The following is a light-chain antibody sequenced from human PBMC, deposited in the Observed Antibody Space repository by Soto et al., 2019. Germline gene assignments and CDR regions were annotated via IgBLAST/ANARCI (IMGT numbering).Light chain of an antibody. CDR2: WAS. CDR3: QQYYRTPYT. J-gene: IGKJ2*01. Sequence: DIVMTQSPESLAVSLGERATINCKSSQSILYSSYNKTYLNWYQQKPGHPPKLLISWASTRESGVPDRFSGSGSRTDFPLTISSPQAEDVAVSDCQQYYRTPYTFGPGTKLEIK. CDR1: QSILYSSYNKTY. V-gene: IGKV4-1*01.